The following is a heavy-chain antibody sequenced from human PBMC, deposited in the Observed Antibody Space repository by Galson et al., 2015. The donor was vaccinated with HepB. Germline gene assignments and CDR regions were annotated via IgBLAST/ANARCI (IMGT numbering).Heavy chain of an antibody. D-gene: IGHD3-22*01. V-gene: IGHV1-69*02. Sequence: SVKVSCKASGGTFSSYTISWVRQAPGQGLEWMGRIIPILGIANYAQKFQGRVTMTTDTSTSTAYMELRSLRSDDTAVYYCARVPGASYYDTSGYYFDSWGQGTLVTVSS. CDR3: ARVPGASYYDTSGYYFDS. J-gene: IGHJ4*02. CDR1: GGTFSSYT. CDR2: IIPILGIA.